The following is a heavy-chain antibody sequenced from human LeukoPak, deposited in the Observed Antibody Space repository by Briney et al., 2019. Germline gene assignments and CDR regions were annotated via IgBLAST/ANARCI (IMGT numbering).Heavy chain of an antibody. J-gene: IGHJ4*02. CDR1: GFTFSNAW. V-gene: IGHV3-15*01. CDR2: IKSKTDGGTT. D-gene: IGHD6-19*01. Sequence: GGSLRLSCAASGFTFSNAWMSWVRQAPGKGLEWVGRIKSKTDGGTTDYAAPVKGRFTISRDDSKNTLYLQMNSLKTEDTAVYYCTTDAIPQWLVSSGYFDYWGQGTLVTVSS. CDR3: TTDAIPQWLVSSGYFDY.